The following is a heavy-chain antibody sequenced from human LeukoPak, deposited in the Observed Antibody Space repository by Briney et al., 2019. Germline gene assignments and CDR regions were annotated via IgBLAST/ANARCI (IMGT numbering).Heavy chain of an antibody. Sequence: GASVKVSCKASGYTFSDYYIHWVRQAPGQGLEWMGWLNPNSGDTYSAQKLQGRVTMTTDTSTSTAYMELRSLRSDDTAVYYCARGDSSGYYPWVWGQGTLVTVSS. J-gene: IGHJ4*02. V-gene: IGHV1-2*02. CDR3: ARGDSSGYYPWV. CDR1: GYTFSDYY. D-gene: IGHD3-22*01. CDR2: LNPNSGDT.